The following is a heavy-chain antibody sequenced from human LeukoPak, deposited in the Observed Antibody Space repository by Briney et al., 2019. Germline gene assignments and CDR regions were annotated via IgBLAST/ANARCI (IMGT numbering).Heavy chain of an antibody. J-gene: IGHJ4*02. CDR2: IYYSGST. V-gene: IGHV4-39*01. Sequence: PSETLSLTCTVSGGSISSSSYYWGWIRQPPGKGLEWIGSIYYSGSTYYNPSLKSRVTISVDTSKNQFSLKLSSVTAADTAVYYCASLEPGFTPFDYWGQGTLVTVSS. D-gene: IGHD2-2*01. CDR1: GGSISSSSYY. CDR3: ASLEPGFTPFDY.